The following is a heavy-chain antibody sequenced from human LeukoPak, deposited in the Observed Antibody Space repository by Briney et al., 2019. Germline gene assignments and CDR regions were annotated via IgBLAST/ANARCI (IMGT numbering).Heavy chain of an antibody. V-gene: IGHV3-23*01. Sequence: GGSLRLSCAASGFTFSSYAMSWVRQVPGKGLEWVSVIRGSGDSTYYADSVEGRFTISRDNSKNTLYLQMNSLRAEDTAVYFCAKDKGIAARPCFDYWGQGTLVTVSS. D-gene: IGHD6-6*01. CDR1: GFTFSSYA. CDR3: AKDKGIAARPCFDY. J-gene: IGHJ4*02. CDR2: IRGSGDST.